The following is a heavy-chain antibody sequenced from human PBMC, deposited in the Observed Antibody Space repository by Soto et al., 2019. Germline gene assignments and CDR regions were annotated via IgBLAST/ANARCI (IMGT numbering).Heavy chain of an antibody. V-gene: IGHV1-18*01. CDR2: ISDYNGNT. CDR3: ARDQVNGDFEDAFDI. CDR1: GYTFTSYG. Sequence: QVQLVQSGAEVKKPGASVKVSCKASGYTFTSYGISWVRQAPGQGLEWMGGISDYNGNTNYAQKLQGRVTMTTDTSTSTAYMELRSLRSDDTAVYYCARDQVNGDFEDAFDIWGQGTMVTVSS. D-gene: IGHD2-21*01. J-gene: IGHJ3*02.